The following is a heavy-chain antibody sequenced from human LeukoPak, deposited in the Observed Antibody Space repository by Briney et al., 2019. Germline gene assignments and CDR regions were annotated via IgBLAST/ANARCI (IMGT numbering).Heavy chain of an antibody. D-gene: IGHD3-10*01. J-gene: IGHJ5*02. CDR3: ARDLTMVRGAKGFDP. Sequence: ASVKVSCKASGYTFTGYYMHWVRQAPGQGLEWMGIINPSGGSTSYAQKFQGRVTMTRDTSTSTVYMELSSLRSEDTVVYYCARDLTMVRGAKGFDPWGQGTLVTVSS. CDR2: INPSGGST. CDR1: GYTFTGYY. V-gene: IGHV1-46*01.